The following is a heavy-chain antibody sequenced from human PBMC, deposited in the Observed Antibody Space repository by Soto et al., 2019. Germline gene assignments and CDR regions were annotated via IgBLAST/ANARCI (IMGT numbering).Heavy chain of an antibody. Sequence: QVQLVESGGGVVQPGRSLRLSCAASGCTFSSCGMHWVRQAPGKGLEWVAVISSDGSNKYYADSVKGRFTISRDNSKNTLYLQMNSLRPEDTAVYYCVGGYYFGDYWGQGTLVTVSS. J-gene: IGHJ4*02. V-gene: IGHV3-30*03. CDR3: VGGYYFGDY. CDR2: ISSDGSNK. CDR1: GCTFSSCG. D-gene: IGHD3-22*01.